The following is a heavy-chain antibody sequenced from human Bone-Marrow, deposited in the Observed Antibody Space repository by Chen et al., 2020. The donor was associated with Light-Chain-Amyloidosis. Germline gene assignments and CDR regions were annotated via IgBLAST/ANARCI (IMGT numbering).Heavy chain of an antibody. Sequence: QVQLVQSGADVKKPGASVKVSCKASGYTFTDYYVHWVRQAPGQGLEWMGWINPNSGGTNYEQTFQDRVTRTRDTSISTAYMELSRLRSDDTALYYCAREKYSSSSRRWFDPWGKGTLVTVSS. J-gene: IGHJ5*02. CDR3: AREKYSSSSRRWFDP. CDR2: INPNSGGT. D-gene: IGHD6-6*01. V-gene: IGHV1-2*02. CDR1: GYTFTDYY.